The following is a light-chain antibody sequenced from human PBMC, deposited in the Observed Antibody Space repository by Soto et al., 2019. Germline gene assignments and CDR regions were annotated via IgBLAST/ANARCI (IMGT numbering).Light chain of an antibody. J-gene: IGKJ5*01. V-gene: IGKV3-15*01. CDR1: QSVSSN. CDR3: QQYVISVT. CDR2: GAS. Sequence: EIVMTQSPATLSVSPGERAPLSCRASQSVSSNLAWYQQKPGQAPRLLIYGASTRATGIPARFSGSGSGTEFTLPISRLEPQDSAIYYCQQYVISVTFGQGTRLEIK.